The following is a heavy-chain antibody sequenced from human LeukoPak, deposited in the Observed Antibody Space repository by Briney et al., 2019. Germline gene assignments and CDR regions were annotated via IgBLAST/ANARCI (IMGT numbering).Heavy chain of an antibody. J-gene: IGHJ6*02. CDR1: GYTFTSYG. CDR2: INPSGGST. Sequence: ASVKVSCKASGYTFTSYGISWVRQAPGQGLEWMGIINPSGGSTSYAQKFQGRVTMTRDTSTSTVYMELSSLRSEDTAVYYCARAAPYTVTTGYYYYYGMDVWGQGTTVTVSS. V-gene: IGHV1-46*01. D-gene: IGHD4-11*01. CDR3: ARAAPYTVTTGYYYYYGMDV.